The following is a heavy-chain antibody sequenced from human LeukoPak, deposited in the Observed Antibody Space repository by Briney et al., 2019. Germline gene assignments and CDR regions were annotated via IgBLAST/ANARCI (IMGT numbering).Heavy chain of an antibody. J-gene: IGHJ4*02. D-gene: IGHD1-7*01. CDR2: ISRSSDNI. CDR1: GFTFSSYG. Sequence: QPGGTLRLSCAASGFTFSSYGMSWVRQAPGKGLEWVSYISRSSDNIFYADSVKGRFTISRDNAKNSLFLQMNSLRAEDTGVYFCARSSQFRWELLDYWGQGTLATVSS. CDR3: ARSSQFRWELLDY. V-gene: IGHV3-48*01.